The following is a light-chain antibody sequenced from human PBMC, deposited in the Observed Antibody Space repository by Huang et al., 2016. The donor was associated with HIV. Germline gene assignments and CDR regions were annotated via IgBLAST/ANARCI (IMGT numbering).Light chain of an antibody. Sequence: EIVLTQSPATLSLSAGESATLSCRASQTVSNYLAWYQHKPGQAPRLLIYDAPNRASGIPVRFSGRGSGTDFTLTIDGLESEDVAVYYCQQRYNWPTFGGGTKVEIK. J-gene: IGKJ4*01. CDR3: QQRYNWPT. CDR1: QTVSNY. V-gene: IGKV3-11*01. CDR2: DAP.